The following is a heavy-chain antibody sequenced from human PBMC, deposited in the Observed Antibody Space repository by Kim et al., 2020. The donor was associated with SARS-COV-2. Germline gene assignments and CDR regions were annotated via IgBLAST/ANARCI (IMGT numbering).Heavy chain of an antibody. CDR1: GFTFSSYA. CDR2: ISYDGSNK. D-gene: IGHD1-26*01. Sequence: GGSLRLSCAASGFTFSSYAMHWVRQAPGKGLVWVAVISYDGSNKYYADSVKGRFTISRDNSKNTLYLQMNSLRAEDTAVYYCARLYSGSYVGYFDYWGQGTLVTVSS. J-gene: IGHJ4*02. V-gene: IGHV3-30*04. CDR3: ARLYSGSYVGYFDY.